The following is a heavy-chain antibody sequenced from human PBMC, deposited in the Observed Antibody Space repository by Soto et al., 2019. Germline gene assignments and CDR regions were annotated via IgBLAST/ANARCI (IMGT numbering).Heavy chain of an antibody. D-gene: IGHD4-17*01. Sequence: EVQLVESGGDLVQPGGSLRLSCAASGFTFSTYWMHWVRQVPGKGPEWVSRMSSDGSSTAYADSVRGRFIISRDNAKTTLYLQMNSLRVDETAVYYCARGTVRDHDFGDHWGLGTLVAVSS. V-gene: IGHV3-74*01. CDR1: GFTFSTYW. CDR2: MSSDGSST. CDR3: ARGTVRDHDFGDH. J-gene: IGHJ4*02.